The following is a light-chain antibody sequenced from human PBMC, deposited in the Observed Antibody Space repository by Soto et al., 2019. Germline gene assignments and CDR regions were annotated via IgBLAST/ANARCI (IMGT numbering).Light chain of an antibody. J-gene: IGLJ1*01. CDR3: HSYDSSLSASV. CDR2: GTT. Sequence: QSFLTQTPSVSGAPGRRVTISCTGRSSNIGAGYDVHWYQHLPGTAPKLLIYGTTNRPSGVPDRFSGSKSGISASLAITGLQAEDEADYYCHSYDSSLSASVFGAGTKVTVL. V-gene: IGLV1-40*01. CDR1: SSNIGAGYD.